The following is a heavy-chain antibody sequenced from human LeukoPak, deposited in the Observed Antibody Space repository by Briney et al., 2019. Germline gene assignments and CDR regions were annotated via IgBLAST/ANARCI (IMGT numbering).Heavy chain of an antibody. Sequence: PSETLSLTCTVSGGSISSSSYYWGWIRQPPGKGLEWIGSIYYSGSTYYNPSLKSRVTISVDTSKNQFSLKLSSVTAADTAVYYCARDMSLRAGLHEAIAAAGTGWFDPWGQGTLVTVSS. J-gene: IGHJ5*02. CDR3: ARDMSLRAGLHEAIAAAGTGWFDP. D-gene: IGHD6-13*01. CDR1: GGSISSSSYY. CDR2: IYYSGST. V-gene: IGHV4-39*07.